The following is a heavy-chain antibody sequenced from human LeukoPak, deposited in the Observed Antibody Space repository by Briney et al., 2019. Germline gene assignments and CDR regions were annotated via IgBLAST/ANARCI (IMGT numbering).Heavy chain of an antibody. J-gene: IGHJ4*02. CDR3: AKMARNCYDSSGYPYYFDY. CDR1: GFTFSSYA. CDR2: ISGSGGST. Sequence: GGSLRLSCAASGFTFSSYAMSWVRQAPGKGLEWVSAISGSGGSTYYADSVKGRFTISRDNSKNTLYLQMNSLRAEDTAVYYCAKMARNCYDSSGYPYYFDYWGQGTLVTVSS. V-gene: IGHV3-23*01. D-gene: IGHD3-22*01.